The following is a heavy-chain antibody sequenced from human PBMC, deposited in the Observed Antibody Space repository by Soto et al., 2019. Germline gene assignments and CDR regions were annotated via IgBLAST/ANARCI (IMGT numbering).Heavy chain of an antibody. D-gene: IGHD6-19*01. CDR1: GYTFTSYA. Sequence: QVQLVQSGAEEKKPGASVKVSCKASGYTFTSYAMHWVRQAPGQRLEWMGWINAGNGNTKYSQKFQGRVTITRDTSASTAYMELLSLRSDDTAVYYCARSPGIVVADYWGQGTLFTVAS. J-gene: IGHJ4*02. V-gene: IGHV1-3*05. CDR3: ARSPGIVVADY. CDR2: INAGNGNT.